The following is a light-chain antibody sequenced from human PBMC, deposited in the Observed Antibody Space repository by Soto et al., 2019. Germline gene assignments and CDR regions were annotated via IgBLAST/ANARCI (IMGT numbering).Light chain of an antibody. V-gene: IGKV1-5*01. CDR2: DAS. CDR1: QSNSTH. Sequence: EIQMTQSPSTLSASVGDRVTITCRASQSNSTHLAWYQQKPGKAPEVLIYDASTLESGVPSRFSGSGSGTKFSLTISSLQPDDFATYYCQQYSSNLYTFGQGTKLEIK. J-gene: IGKJ2*01. CDR3: QQYSSNLYT.